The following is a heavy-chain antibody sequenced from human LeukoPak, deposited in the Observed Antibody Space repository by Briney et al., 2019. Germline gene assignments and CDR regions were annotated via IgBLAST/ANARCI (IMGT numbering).Heavy chain of an antibody. CDR2: IYYSGST. J-gene: IGHJ3*02. CDR3: ARDRRAVAAFDI. Sequence: SQTLSLTCTVSGGSISSGSYYWRWIRQPAGKGLEWIGRIYYSGSTNYNPSLKSRVTISVDTSKNQFSLKLSSVTAADTAVYYCARDRRAVAAFDIWGQGTMVTVSS. CDR1: GGSISSGSYY. D-gene: IGHD6-19*01. V-gene: IGHV4-61*02.